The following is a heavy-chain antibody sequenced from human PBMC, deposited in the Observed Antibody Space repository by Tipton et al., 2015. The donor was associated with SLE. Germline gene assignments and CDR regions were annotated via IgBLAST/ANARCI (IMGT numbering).Heavy chain of an antibody. J-gene: IGHJ6*03. V-gene: IGHV3-7*01. D-gene: IGHD6-19*01. CDR2: IKPDGSEK. CDR1: RFTVSGYW. CDR3: ARGTVAGLGYYMDV. Sequence: SLRLSCAASRFTVSGYWMSWVRQAPGKGLEWVANIKPDGSEKNYVDSVKGRFTISRDNAKNSLYLQMNSLRAEDTAVYYCARGTVAGLGYYMDVWGKGTTVTVSS.